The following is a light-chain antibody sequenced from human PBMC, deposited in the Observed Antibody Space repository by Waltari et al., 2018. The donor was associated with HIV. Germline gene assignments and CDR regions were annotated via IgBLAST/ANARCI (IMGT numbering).Light chain of an antibody. J-gene: IGKJ4*01. V-gene: IGKV2-28*01. CDR1: QSLLHSSGYNF. CDR3: MQGLQIPLT. CDR2: LAY. Sequence: IVMTQSPLSLSVTPGEPASISCTSNQSLLHSSGYNFLAWYMQKPGQSPQVLIYLAYNRASGVPARFSGSGSATDFTLKISRVEAEDVGFYYCMQGLQIPLTFGGGTKVEIK.